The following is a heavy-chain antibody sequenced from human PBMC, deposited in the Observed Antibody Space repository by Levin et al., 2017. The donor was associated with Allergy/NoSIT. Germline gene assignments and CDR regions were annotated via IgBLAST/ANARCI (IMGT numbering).Heavy chain of an antibody. Sequence: GGSLRLSCAASGFTFSSYAMSWVRQAPGKGLEWVSTISDNGRSTYYADSVRGRFTISRDNSKDTLFLQLNRLRADDTAVYYCAKVPHQWPPYFDYWGQGSLVTVSS. CDR3: AKVPHQWPPYFDY. J-gene: IGHJ4*02. CDR1: GFTFSSYA. V-gene: IGHV3-23*01. D-gene: IGHD6-19*01. CDR2: ISDNGRST.